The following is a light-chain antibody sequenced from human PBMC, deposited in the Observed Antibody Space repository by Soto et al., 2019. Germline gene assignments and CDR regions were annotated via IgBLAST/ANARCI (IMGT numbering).Light chain of an antibody. CDR1: RSVSTSK. CDR3: QQYVKFLWT. V-gene: IGKV3D-20*02. Sequence: IVVPRCRAKLPGSPGEGATRVGKASRSVSTSKLAWYQQRPGQAPRLLMYDASRRATGIPERFSGSGSGTDFSLTISRLEPEDVAAYYCQQYVKFLWTFGQGTKVDIK. J-gene: IGKJ1*01. CDR2: DAS.